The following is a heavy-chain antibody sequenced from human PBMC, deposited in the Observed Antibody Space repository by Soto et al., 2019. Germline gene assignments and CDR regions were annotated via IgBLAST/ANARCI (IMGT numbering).Heavy chain of an antibody. V-gene: IGHV4-4*01. D-gene: IGHD3-3*01. J-gene: IGHJ6*02. CDR2: IYHSGST. CDR3: ARVRVVGGCYYGRDV. Sequence: QVQLQESGPGLVKPSGTLSLTCAVSGGSISSSNWWSWVRQPPGKGLEWIGEIYHSGSTNYNPSLKSRVTISVDTSKNQCSLKLRSVTAADTAVYCCARVRVVGGCYYGRDVWGQGTTVTVSS. CDR1: GGSISSSNW.